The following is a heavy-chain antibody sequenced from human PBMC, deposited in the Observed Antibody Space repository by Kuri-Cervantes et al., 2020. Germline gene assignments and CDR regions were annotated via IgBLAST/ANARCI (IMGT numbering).Heavy chain of an antibody. CDR1: GYTFTSYA. CDR2: ISYDGSNK. V-gene: IGHV3-30-3*01. D-gene: IGHD6-19*01. J-gene: IGHJ4*02. Sequence: SCKASGYTFTSYAMHWVRQAPGKGLEWVAVISYDGSNKYYADSVKGRFTISRDNSKNTLYLQMNSLRAEDTAVYYCARDRDPLAVAGYCFDYWGQGTLVTVSS. CDR3: ARDRDPLAVAGYCFDY.